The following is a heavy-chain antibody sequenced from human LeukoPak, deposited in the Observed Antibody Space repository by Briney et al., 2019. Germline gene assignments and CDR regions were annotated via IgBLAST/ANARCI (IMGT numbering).Heavy chain of an antibody. CDR3: ARAYYDSSDY. D-gene: IGHD3-22*01. CDR2: INPNSGGT. Sequence: ASVKVSCKASGYTFNDYYMHWVQQAPGQGLEWMGWINPNSGGTNYAQKFQGRVTMTRDTSISTAYMELSRLRSDDTAVYYCARAYYDSSDYWGQGTLVTVSS. V-gene: IGHV1-2*02. CDR1: GYTFNDYY. J-gene: IGHJ4*02.